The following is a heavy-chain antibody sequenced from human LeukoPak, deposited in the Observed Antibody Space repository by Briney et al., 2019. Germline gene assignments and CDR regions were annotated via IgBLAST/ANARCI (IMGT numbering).Heavy chain of an antibody. CDR3: ARDRGCSSTSCSSNWFDP. J-gene: IGHJ5*02. V-gene: IGHV4-34*01. CDR2: INHSGST. CDR1: GGSFSGYY. D-gene: IGHD2-2*01. Sequence: PSETLSLTCAVYGGSFSGYYWSWIRQPPGKGLEWIGEINHSGSTNYNPSLKSRVTISVDTSKNQFSLKLSSVTAADTAVYYCARDRGCSSTSCSSNWFDPWGQGTLVTVSS.